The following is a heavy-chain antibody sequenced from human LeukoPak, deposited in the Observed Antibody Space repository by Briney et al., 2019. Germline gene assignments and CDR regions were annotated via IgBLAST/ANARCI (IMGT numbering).Heavy chain of an antibody. CDR1: GFTFSSYS. D-gene: IGHD6-19*01. CDR2: ISHDGSNK. V-gene: IGHV3-30*04. Sequence: GGSLRLSCAASGFTFSSYSMHWVRQTPGKGLEWVAVISHDGSNKEYGGSVKGRFTISRDNSKKTVYLQMNSLRAEDTAVYYCASGSSGWLIYWGQGTLVTVSS. CDR3: ASGSSGWLIY. J-gene: IGHJ4*02.